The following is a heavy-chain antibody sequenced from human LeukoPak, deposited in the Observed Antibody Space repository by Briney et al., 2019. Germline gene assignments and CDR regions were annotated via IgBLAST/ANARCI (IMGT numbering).Heavy chain of an antibody. CDR1: GGSIRSTSYF. D-gene: IGHD2-8*02. Sequence: SETLSLTCTVSGGSIRSTSYFWVWIRQPPGKGLEWIGSISYSGSTYYNPSLKSRVTISVDTSKNHFSLKLRSVTAADTAVYYCARITGYFYYYYYMDVWGKGTTVTISS. CDR2: ISYSGST. V-gene: IGHV4-39*07. J-gene: IGHJ6*03. CDR3: ARITGYFYYYYYMDV.